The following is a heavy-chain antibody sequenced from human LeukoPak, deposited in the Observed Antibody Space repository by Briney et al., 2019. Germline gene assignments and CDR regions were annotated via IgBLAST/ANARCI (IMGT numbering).Heavy chain of an antibody. J-gene: IGHJ5*02. CDR1: GGTFSSYA. V-gene: IGHV1-69*01. D-gene: IGHD2-2*03. Sequence: SVKVSCKASGGTFSSYAISWVRQAPGQGLEWMGGVIPIFGTANYAQKFQGRVTITADESTSTAYMELSSLRSEDTAVYYCARPLDSWFDPWGQGTLVTVSS. CDR2: VIPIFGTA. CDR3: ARPLDSWFDP.